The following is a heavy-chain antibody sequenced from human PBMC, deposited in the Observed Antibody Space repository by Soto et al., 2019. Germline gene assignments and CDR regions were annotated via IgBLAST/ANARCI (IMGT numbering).Heavy chain of an antibody. CDR2: IIPIFGTA. V-gene: IGHV1-69*13. CDR1: GGTFSSYA. D-gene: IGHD6-19*01. J-gene: IGHJ4*02. CDR3: ARDGYSSGWSLDY. Sequence: SVKVSCKASGGTFSSYAIGWVRQAPGQGLEWMGGIIPIFGTANYAQKFQGRVTITADESTSTAYMELSSLRSEDTAVYYCARDGYSSGWSLDYWGQGTLVTVSS.